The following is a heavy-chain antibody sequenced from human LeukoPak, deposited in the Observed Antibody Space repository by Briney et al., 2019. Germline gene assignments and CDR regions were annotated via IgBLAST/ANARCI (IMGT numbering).Heavy chain of an antibody. CDR2: IYHSGST. Sequence: PSETLSLTCTVSGYSISSGYYWGWIRQPPGKGLEWIGSIYHSGSTYYNPSLKSRVTISVDTSKNQFSLKLSPVTAADTAVYYCARKSGYGLGTSYYFDYWGQGTLVTVSS. CDR3: ARKSGYGLGTSYYFDY. V-gene: IGHV4-38-2*02. CDR1: GYSISSGYY. D-gene: IGHD5-12*01. J-gene: IGHJ4*02.